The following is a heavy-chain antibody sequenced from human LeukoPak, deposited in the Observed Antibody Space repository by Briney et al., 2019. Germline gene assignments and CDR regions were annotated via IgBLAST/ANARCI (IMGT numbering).Heavy chain of an antibody. CDR2: IIPILGIA. D-gene: IGHD1-26*01. J-gene: IGHJ4*02. CDR3: ARAVGATMPHFDY. V-gene: IGHV1-69*02. CDR1: GGTFSSYT. Sequence: SVKVSFKASGGTFSSYTINWVRQAPGQGLEWMGRIIPILGIANYAQKFQGRVTITADKSTSTAYMELSSLRSEDTAVYYCARAVGATMPHFDYWGQGTLVTVSS.